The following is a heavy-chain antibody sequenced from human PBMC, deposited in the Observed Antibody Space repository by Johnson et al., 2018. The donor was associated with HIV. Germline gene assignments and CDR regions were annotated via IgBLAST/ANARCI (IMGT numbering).Heavy chain of an antibody. CDR3: AKDLGERWLQLHAFDI. CDR1: GFTFGDYA. V-gene: IGHV3-49*04. D-gene: IGHD5-24*01. J-gene: IGHJ3*02. Sequence: VQLVESGGGLVQPGRSLRLSCTAVGFTFGDYAMSWVRQAPGRGLEWVSFIRSRAYGGTTEFAASVKGRFTISRDDSKGIAYLHMNSLRPEDTAVYYCAKDLGERWLQLHAFDIWGQGTMVTVSS. CDR2: IRSRAYGGTT.